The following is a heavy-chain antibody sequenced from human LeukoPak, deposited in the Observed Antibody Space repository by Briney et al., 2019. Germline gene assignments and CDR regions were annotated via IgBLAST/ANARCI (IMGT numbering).Heavy chain of an antibody. Sequence: PSETLSLTCTVSGGSISSYYWSWIRLSPGKGLEGIGYIYYTGSTNYNPSLKSRVTISVDTSKNQFSLILRTVTSADTAVYYCTRVHYSGSGLSSYFDYWGQGTLVTVSS. J-gene: IGHJ4*02. CDR2: IYYTGST. V-gene: IGHV4-59*01. D-gene: IGHD3-10*01. CDR1: GGSISSYY. CDR3: TRVHYSGSGLSSYFDY.